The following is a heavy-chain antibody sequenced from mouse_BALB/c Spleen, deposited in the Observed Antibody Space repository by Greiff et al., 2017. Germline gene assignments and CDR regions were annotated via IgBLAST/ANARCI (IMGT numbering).Heavy chain of an antibody. CDR3: ARSPYYYGSSPAWFAY. V-gene: IGHV5-17*02. CDR2: ISSGSSTI. J-gene: IGHJ3*01. CDR1: GFTFSSFG. D-gene: IGHD1-1*01. Sequence: DVQLQESGGGLVQPGGSRKLSCAASGFTFSSFGMHWVRQAPEKGLEWVAYISSGSSTIYYADTVKGRFTISRDTPKNTLFLQMTSLKSEDTAMYYCARSPYYYGSSPAWFAYWGQGTLVTVSA.